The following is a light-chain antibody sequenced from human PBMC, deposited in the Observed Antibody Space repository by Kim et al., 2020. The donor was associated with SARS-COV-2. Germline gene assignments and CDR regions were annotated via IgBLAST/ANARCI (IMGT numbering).Light chain of an antibody. V-gene: IGLV1-40*01. J-gene: IGLJ2*01. CDR3: QSYDSSLSGSV. CDR2: GNS. CDR1: TSNIGAGYG. Sequence: RVTISSTGSTSNIGAGYGVHWYQQLPGTAPKLLIYGNSNRPSGVPDRFSGSKSGTSASLAITGLQAEDEADYYCQSYDSSLSGSVFGGGTQLTVL.